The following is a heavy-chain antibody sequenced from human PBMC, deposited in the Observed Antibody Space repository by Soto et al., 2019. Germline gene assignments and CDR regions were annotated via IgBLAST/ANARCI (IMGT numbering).Heavy chain of an antibody. Sequence: SVQVSCKASGYTFTSYAMHWVRQAPGQRLEWMGWINAGNGNTKYSQKFQGRVTITRDTSASTAYMELSSLRSEDTAVYYCARVGAAAGPYYFDYWGQGTLVTVSS. CDR1: GYTFTSYA. CDR2: INAGNGNT. J-gene: IGHJ4*02. D-gene: IGHD6-13*01. V-gene: IGHV1-3*01. CDR3: ARVGAAAGPYYFDY.